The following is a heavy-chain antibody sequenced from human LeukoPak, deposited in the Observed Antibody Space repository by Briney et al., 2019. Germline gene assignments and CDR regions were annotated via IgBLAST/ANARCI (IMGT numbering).Heavy chain of an antibody. CDR3: ARDGSWGDYQFYFYMDV. V-gene: IGHV3-53*01. D-gene: IGHD2-2*01. J-gene: IGHJ6*03. CDR1: GFTVSSNY. CDR2: ISASGHYI. Sequence: PGGSLRLSCAASGFTVSSNYMSWVRQAPGKGLEWLSGISASGHYIYQADSVKGRFTISRDNSKNTLYIEINSLRVEDTAVYYCARDGSWGDYQFYFYMDVWGKGTRVTVSS.